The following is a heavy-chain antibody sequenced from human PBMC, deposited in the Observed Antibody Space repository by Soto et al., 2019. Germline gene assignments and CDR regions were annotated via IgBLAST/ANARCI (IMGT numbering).Heavy chain of an antibody. CDR1: AFNFSGSS. V-gene: IGHV3-23*01. CDR3: ATYDFWRFDY. J-gene: IGHJ4*02. D-gene: IGHD3-3*01. CDR2: ISRTGGRT. Sequence: EVQLLQSGGGLVQPGGSLRLSCAASAFNFSGSSMSWVRQAPGKGLHWVSRISRTGGRTFYTDSVKGRFTISRDNSDNTLHLQMNRLRVEDTALYYCATYDFWRFDYWGQGIVVTVSS.